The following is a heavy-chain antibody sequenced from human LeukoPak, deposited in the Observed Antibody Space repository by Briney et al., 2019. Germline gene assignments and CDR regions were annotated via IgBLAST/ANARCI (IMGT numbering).Heavy chain of an antibody. D-gene: IGHD2-2*01. CDR2: TGSTGVSA. J-gene: IGHJ4*02. CDR1: GFTFSSYA. Sequence: GGSLRLSCAASGFTFSSYAMNWVRQAPGKGLEWVSGTGSTGVSAFYADSVKGRFTVSRDNSKNTLSLQMNSLRAEDTAVYYCAKDPGVVPAHYFDYWGQGTLVTVSS. CDR3: AKDPGVVPAHYFDY. V-gene: IGHV3-23*01.